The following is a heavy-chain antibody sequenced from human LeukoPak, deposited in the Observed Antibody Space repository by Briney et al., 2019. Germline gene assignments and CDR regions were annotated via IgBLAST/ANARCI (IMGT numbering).Heavy chain of an antibody. Sequence: GGSLRLSCAASGFTFSSYGMSWVRQAPGKGLEWVSAISGSGGSTYYADSVKGRFTISRDKSKNTLHLQTNSLRVEDTAVYYCARERGMGVVSPYMDVWGKGTTVTVSS. CDR2: ISGSGGST. D-gene: IGHD3-3*01. CDR1: GFTFSSYG. V-gene: IGHV3-23*01. CDR3: ARERGMGVVSPYMDV. J-gene: IGHJ6*03.